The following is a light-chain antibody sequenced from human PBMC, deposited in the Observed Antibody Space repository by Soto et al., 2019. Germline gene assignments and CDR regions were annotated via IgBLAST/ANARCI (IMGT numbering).Light chain of an antibody. CDR2: GAS. J-gene: IGKJ1*01. V-gene: IGKV3-15*01. CDR1: QSLTRN. Sequence: EIVMTQSTATLSVSPVERVTLSCMASQSLTRNLAWYQHKPGQSPRLLIYGASARATGIPDRFSGGGSGAEYTLTTSSLQPDDFATYYCQQYTNYPWTFGQGTKVDIK. CDR3: QQYTNYPWT.